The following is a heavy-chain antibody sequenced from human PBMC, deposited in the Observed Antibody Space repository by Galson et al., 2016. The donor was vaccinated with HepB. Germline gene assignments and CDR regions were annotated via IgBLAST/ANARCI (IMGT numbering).Heavy chain of an antibody. Sequence: QSGAEVKKPGESLKISCRVSGYTFIHYWLGWVRQTPGKGLEWMGLVYPEDSETRYNPSFQGHVTFSVDRSITTAYLQGNSLKASDSGMYYCARQAVVEPGEIPSGFDPWRQGTLVTVSS. CDR1: GYTFIHYW. CDR3: ARQAVVEPGEIPSGFDP. D-gene: IGHD2-2*01. J-gene: IGHJ5*02. V-gene: IGHV5-51*01. CDR2: VYPEDSET.